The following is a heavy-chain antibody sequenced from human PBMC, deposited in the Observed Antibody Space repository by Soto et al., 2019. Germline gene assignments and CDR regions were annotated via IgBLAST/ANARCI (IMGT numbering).Heavy chain of an antibody. CDR3: AKGGWGDY. Sequence: EVQLLESGGGLVQPGGSLRLSCAASGFTFSTFVLTWVRQAPGKGLEWVSAVSASGANTYYADSVKGRFTISRDNSKNTLFLQMNSLRAEDTAIYYCAKGGWGDYWGQGTLVTVSS. D-gene: IGHD1-26*01. J-gene: IGHJ4*02. CDR2: VSASGANT. CDR1: GFTFSTFV. V-gene: IGHV3-23*01.